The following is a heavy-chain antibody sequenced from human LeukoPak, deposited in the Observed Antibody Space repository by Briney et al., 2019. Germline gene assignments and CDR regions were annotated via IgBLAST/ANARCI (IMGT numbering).Heavy chain of an antibody. J-gene: IGHJ6*03. V-gene: IGHV1-69*04. CDR1: GGTFSSYT. D-gene: IGHD4-17*01. CDR2: IIPILGIA. Sequence: ASVKVSCKAPGGTFSSYTISWVRQAPGQGLEWMGRIIPILGIANYAQKFQGRVTITADKSTSTAYMELSSLRSEDTAVYYCAREGVTTVTTSPYYYYYMDVWGKGTTVTVSS. CDR3: AREGVTTVTTSPYYYYYMDV.